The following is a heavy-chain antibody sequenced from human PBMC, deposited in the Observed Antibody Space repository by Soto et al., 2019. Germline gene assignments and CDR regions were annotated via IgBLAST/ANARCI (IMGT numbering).Heavy chain of an antibody. CDR2: ISSSSSTI. CDR1: GFSLSSYS. CDR3: ARDYGYYYYYGMDV. Sequence: GSLRLSCAASGFSLSSYSMNWVRQAPGKGLEWVSYISSSSSTIYYADSGKGRFTISRDNAKNSLYLQMNSLRDEDTAVYYCARDYGYYYYYGMDVWGQGTTVTVSS. J-gene: IGHJ6*02. D-gene: IGHD3-10*01. V-gene: IGHV3-48*02.